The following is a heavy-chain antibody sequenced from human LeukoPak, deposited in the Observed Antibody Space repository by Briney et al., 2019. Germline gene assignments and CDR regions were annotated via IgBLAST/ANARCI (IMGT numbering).Heavy chain of an antibody. V-gene: IGHV3-74*01. CDR2: IDDSGSGT. J-gene: IGHJ4*02. Sequence: PGGSLRLSCAASGFTVTSNWIHWVRQAPGKGLVWVSRIDDSGSGTIYADSVKGRFTISRDTAKNTVYLQMNSLRVDDTAVYYCATIFDVWGQGTLVTVSS. CDR1: GFTVTSNW. CDR3: ATIFDV.